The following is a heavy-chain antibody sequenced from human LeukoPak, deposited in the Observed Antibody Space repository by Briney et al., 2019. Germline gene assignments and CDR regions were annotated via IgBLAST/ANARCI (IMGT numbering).Heavy chain of an antibody. J-gene: IGHJ5*02. D-gene: IGHD1/OR15-1a*01. V-gene: IGHV4-34*01. CDR1: GGSFSGYY. Sequence: PSETLSLTCAVYGGSFSGYYWSWIRQPPGKGLEWIGEINHSGSTNYNPSLKSRVTISVDTSKNQFSLKLSSVTAADTAVYYCARGVEEQMGRRNWFDPWGQGTLVTVSS. CDR2: INHSGST. CDR3: ARGVEEQMGRRNWFDP.